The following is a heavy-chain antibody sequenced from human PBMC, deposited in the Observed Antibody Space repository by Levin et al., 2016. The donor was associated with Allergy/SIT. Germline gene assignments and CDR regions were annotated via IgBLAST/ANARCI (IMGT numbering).Heavy chain of an antibody. D-gene: IGHD4-17*01. J-gene: IGHJ3*02. CDR3: ARVIRSTTVTTKTSAFDI. Sequence: KFQGRVTITRDTSASTAYMELSSLRSEDTAVYYCARVIRSTTVTTKTSAFDIWGQGTMVTVSS. V-gene: IGHV1-3*01.